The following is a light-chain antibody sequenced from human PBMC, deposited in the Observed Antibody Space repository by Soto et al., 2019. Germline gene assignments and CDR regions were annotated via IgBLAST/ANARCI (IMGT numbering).Light chain of an antibody. J-gene: IGKJ2*01. Sequence: DIPMTQSPSSLSASVGDRVTITCRASQRISSYLNWYQQKPGKAPKLLIYSASNLQSGVPSRFSGSGSGTEFTLTISSLQPEDFAIYYCQQSYNSPMYTFGPGTKLEIK. CDR1: QRISSY. CDR2: SAS. V-gene: IGKV1-39*01. CDR3: QQSYNSPMYT.